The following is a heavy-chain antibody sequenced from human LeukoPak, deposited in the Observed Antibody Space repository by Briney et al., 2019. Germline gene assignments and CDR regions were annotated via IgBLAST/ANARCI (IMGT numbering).Heavy chain of an antibody. CDR3: AVNPHRDGPLNY. J-gene: IGHJ4*02. CDR1: GGSFSGYY. CDR2: VNHSGST. Sequence: SETLSLTCVVYGGSFSGYYWSWVRQPPGKGLEWIGEVNHSGSTNYNPSLKSRVTISVDTSKNQFSLKLSSVTAADTAVYFCAVNPHRDGPLNYXXQGTLVTVS. V-gene: IGHV4-34*01. D-gene: IGHD5-24*01.